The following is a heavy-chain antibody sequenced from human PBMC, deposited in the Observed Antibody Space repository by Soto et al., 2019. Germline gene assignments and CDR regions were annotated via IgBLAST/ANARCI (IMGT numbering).Heavy chain of an antibody. V-gene: IGHV3-7*01. CDR2: IKQDGSEK. CDR1: GFTFSSYW. D-gene: IGHD4-17*01. J-gene: IGHJ4*02. CDR3: ARGLGYGDYVYYFDS. Sequence: VQLVESGGGLVQPGGSLRLSCAASGFTFSSYWMSWVRQAPGKGLERVANIKQDGSEKYYVDSVKGRFTISRDNAKNSLYLQMNSLRADDTAVYYCARGLGYGDYVYYFDSWGQGTLVTVSS.